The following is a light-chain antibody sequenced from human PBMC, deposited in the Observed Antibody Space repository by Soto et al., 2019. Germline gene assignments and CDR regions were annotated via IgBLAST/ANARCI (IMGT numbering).Light chain of an antibody. J-gene: IGKJ5*01. Sequence: EIVLTQSPGTLSLSPGERATLSCRASQSVSSSILAWYQQKPGQAPRLIIYGASSRATGIPDRFSGSGSGTDFTLTISRLEPEDFAVYYCQQYGSSPLTFGQGTRLEIK. V-gene: IGKV3-20*01. CDR3: QQYGSSPLT. CDR1: QSVSSSI. CDR2: GAS.